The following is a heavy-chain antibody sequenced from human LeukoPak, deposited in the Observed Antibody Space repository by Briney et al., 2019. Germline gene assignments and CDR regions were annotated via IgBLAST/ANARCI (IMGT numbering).Heavy chain of an antibody. CDR3: ARGYYDILTGYYKAHYFDY. J-gene: IGHJ4*02. V-gene: IGHV3-7*03. Sequence: GGSLRLSCAASGFTFSSYWMSWVRQAPGKGLEWVANIMQDGSEKYYVDSVKGRFTISRDNAKNSLYLQMNSLRAEDTAVYYCARGYYDILTGYYKAHYFDYWGQGTLVTVSS. CDR2: IMQDGSEK. D-gene: IGHD3-9*01. CDR1: GFTFSSYW.